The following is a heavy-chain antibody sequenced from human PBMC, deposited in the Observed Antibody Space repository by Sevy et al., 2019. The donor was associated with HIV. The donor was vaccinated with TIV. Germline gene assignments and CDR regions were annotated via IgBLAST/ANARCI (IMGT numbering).Heavy chain of an antibody. Sequence: GESLKISCKASGYSFTRNWIGWVRQMPGKGLELIGVIYTTDSETKYSPSFQGQVTISADKSIRTAYLQWSSLQASDTDIYYCARVQGYCTSGVCYGDYYYGMDVWGQGTSVTVSS. CDR2: IYTTDSET. V-gene: IGHV5-51*01. CDR1: GYSFTRNW. J-gene: IGHJ6*02. D-gene: IGHD2-8*01. CDR3: ARVQGYCTSGVCYGDYYYGMDV.